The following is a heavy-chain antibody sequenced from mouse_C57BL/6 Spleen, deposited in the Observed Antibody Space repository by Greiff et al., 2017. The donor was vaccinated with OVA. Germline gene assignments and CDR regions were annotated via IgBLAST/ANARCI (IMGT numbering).Heavy chain of an antibody. J-gene: IGHJ1*03. D-gene: IGHD1-1*01. V-gene: IGHV5-9-1*02. CDR3: TRGDYYGSSYDFDV. Sequence: EVQLQESGEGLVKPGGSLKLSCAASGFTFSSYAMSWVRQTPEKRLEWVAYISSGGDYIYYADTVKGRFTISRDNARNTLYLQMSSLKSKDTAMYYCTRGDYYGSSYDFDVWGTGTTVTVSS. CDR1: GFTFSSYA. CDR2: ISSGGDYI.